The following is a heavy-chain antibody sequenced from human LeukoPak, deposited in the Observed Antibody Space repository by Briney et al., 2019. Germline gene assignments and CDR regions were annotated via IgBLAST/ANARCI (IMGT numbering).Heavy chain of an antibody. D-gene: IGHD6-19*01. Sequence: GGSLRLSCAASGFTFSSYGMHWVRQAPGKGLEWVVVIWYDGSNKYYADSVKGRFTISRDNSKNTLYLQMNSLRAEDTAVYYCAKAAEQGPIDYWGQGTLVTVSS. V-gene: IGHV3-33*06. CDR2: IWYDGSNK. J-gene: IGHJ4*02. CDR1: GFTFSSYG. CDR3: AKAAEQGPIDY.